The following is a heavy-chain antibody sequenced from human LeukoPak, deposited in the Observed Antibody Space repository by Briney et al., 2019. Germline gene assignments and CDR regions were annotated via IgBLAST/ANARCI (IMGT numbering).Heavy chain of an antibody. CDR3: ARDHLLSKVHYYDSSGYPDY. J-gene: IGHJ4*02. Sequence: PSETLSLTCSVSGGSISSYYWSWIRQPPGKGLEWIGYIYYSGSTNYNPSLKSRVTISVDTSKNQFSLRLSSVTAADTAVYYCARDHLLSKVHYYDSSGYPDYWGQGTLVTVSS. CDR2: IYYSGST. V-gene: IGHV4-59*01. D-gene: IGHD3-22*01. CDR1: GGSISSYY.